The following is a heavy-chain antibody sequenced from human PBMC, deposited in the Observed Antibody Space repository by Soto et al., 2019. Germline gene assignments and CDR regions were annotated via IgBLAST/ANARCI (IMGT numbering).Heavy chain of an antibody. J-gene: IGHJ6*02. CDR2: IYHSGNT. Sequence: PSETLSLTCAVSGDSVSSSNWWSWVRQPPGKGLEWIGEIYHSGNTNYNPSLKSRVTISVDKSKNQFSLKLTSVTAADTAVYYCAREGRIAAAGTNYYYGMDVWGQGTTVTVSS. CDR1: GDSVSSSNW. CDR3: AREGRIAAAGTNYYYGMDV. V-gene: IGHV4-4*02. D-gene: IGHD6-13*01.